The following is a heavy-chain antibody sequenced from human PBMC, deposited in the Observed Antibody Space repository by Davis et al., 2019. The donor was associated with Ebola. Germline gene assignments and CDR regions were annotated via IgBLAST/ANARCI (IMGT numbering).Heavy chain of an antibody. V-gene: IGHV3-7*01. CDR2: IKQDGSEK. CDR3: ARDSRDGYNYFDY. D-gene: IGHD5-24*01. J-gene: IGHJ4*02. Sequence: GESLKISCATSGFTYSDYWMNWVRQAPGKGLEWVANIKQDGSEKYYVDSVKGRFTISRDNAKDSLYLQMNSLRAEDTAVYYCARDSRDGYNYFDYWGQGTLVTVSS. CDR1: GFTYSDYW.